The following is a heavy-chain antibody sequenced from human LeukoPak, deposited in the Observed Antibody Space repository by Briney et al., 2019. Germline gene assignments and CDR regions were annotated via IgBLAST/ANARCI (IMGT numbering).Heavy chain of an antibody. V-gene: IGHV3-23*01. CDR3: AKRKDLGYCSSTSCYYYFDY. CDR1: GFTFSNYA. J-gene: IGHJ4*02. D-gene: IGHD2-2*01. CDR2: NGGSGGSK. Sequence: SGGSLRLSCVASGFTFSNYAMSWVRQAPGKGLEWVSANGGSGGSKYYADSVKGRFTVSRDNSKNTLYLQMNSLRAEDTAIYYCAKRKDLGYCSSTSCYYYFDYWGQGTLVTVSS.